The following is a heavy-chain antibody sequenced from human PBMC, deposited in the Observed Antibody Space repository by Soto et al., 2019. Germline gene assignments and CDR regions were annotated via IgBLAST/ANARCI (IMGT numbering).Heavy chain of an antibody. CDR3: ARGQDEAKVGY. CDR2: IYTSGST. D-gene: IGHD5-18*01. V-gene: IGHV4-4*07. Sequence: TSETLSLTCTVSGGSISSYYWNWIRQPAGKGLEWIGRIYTSGSTNYNPSLKSRVTMSVDTSKNQFSLKLTSVTAADTAVYYCARGQDEAKVGYWGQGALVTVSS. J-gene: IGHJ4*02. CDR1: GGSISSYY.